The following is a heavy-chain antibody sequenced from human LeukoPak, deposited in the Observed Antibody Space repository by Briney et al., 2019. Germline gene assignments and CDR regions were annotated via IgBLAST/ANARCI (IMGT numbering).Heavy chain of an antibody. D-gene: IGHD5-24*01. V-gene: IGHV1-2*02. CDR2: ITPSGGT. J-gene: IGHJ4*02. CDR1: GYTFTSYA. Sequence: ASVKVSFMASGYTFTSYAMHWVRQAPGQGLEWMGWITPSGGTNYPQKFQGRVAITRDTSITTAYMDLSRLTSDDTAVYYCARDRYGDGFAHFDYWGQGALVTVSS. CDR3: ARDRYGDGFAHFDY.